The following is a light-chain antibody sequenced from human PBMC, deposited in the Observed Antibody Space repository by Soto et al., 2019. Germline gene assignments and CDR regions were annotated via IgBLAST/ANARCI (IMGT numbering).Light chain of an antibody. V-gene: IGKV3-15*01. CDR2: GAS. CDR1: QSVRNN. J-gene: IGKJ4*01. CDR3: QDSNIWIAR. Sequence: ATLSLKKVEIATVSCRASQSVRNNLAWYQQKPGQAPRLLIYGASTRATGIPVRFSGSGSGTEFTLTISSLQSEDFAVYYCQDSNIWIARFGG.